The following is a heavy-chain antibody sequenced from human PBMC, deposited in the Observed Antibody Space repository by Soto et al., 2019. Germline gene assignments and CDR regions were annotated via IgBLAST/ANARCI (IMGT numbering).Heavy chain of an antibody. Sequence: QVQLLQSGAEVKKPGASVKVSCKASGYTFTHYGITWLRQAPGQGPEWMGWISAYNGNRDYAQNLQDRVTMTTDTSTSTAYMELRSLRSDDTAVYYCARPQNDILTDSYTNFFDSWGQGPWSPSPQ. CDR1: GYTFTHYG. CDR3: ARPQNDILTDSYTNFFDS. CDR2: ISAYNGNR. V-gene: IGHV1-18*01. J-gene: IGHJ5*01. D-gene: IGHD3-9*01.